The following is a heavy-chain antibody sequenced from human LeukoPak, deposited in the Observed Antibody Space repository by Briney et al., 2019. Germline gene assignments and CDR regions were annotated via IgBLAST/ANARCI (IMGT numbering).Heavy chain of an antibody. CDR3: AKGGIAVASTSYYYYMDV. Sequence: GGSLRLSCAASGFTFSNYWMHWVRQAPGKGLVWVSRINSDGINTSYADSVKGRFTISRDNAKNTLSLQMNSLRAEDTAVYYCAKGGIAVASTSYYYYMDVWGKGTTVTSSS. V-gene: IGHV3-74*01. CDR2: INSDGINT. J-gene: IGHJ6*03. D-gene: IGHD6-19*01. CDR1: GFTFSNYW.